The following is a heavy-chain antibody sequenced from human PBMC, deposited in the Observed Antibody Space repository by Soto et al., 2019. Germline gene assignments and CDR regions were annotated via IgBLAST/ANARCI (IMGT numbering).Heavy chain of an antibody. CDR2: ISTSGGST. CDR3: ARGPSGIIAAPLEY. D-gene: IGHD6-6*01. CDR1: GFTFSSHA. V-gene: IGHV3-64*02. J-gene: IGHJ4*02. Sequence: PGGSLRLSCAASGFTFSSHAMHWVRQAPGKGLEYVSSISTSGGSTSYADSVKGRFTVSRDNSKNTLYLQLDNLRREDMAVYYCARGPSGIIAAPLEYWGQGTLVTVSS.